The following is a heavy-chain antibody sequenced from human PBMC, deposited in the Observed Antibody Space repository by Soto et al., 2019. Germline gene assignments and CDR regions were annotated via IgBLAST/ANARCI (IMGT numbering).Heavy chain of an antibody. CDR2: INPNSGGR. V-gene: IGHV1-2*02. CDR1: GYTFTGYY. J-gene: IGHJ5*02. CDR3: ARLANYDSSGSSWFDP. D-gene: IGHD3-22*01. Sequence: APVKVSCKASGYTFTGYYMHWVRQAPGQGLEWMGWINPNSGGRNYAQKFQGRVTMTRDTSISTAYMELSRLRSDDTAVYSCARLANYDSSGSSWFDPWGQGTLVTVSS.